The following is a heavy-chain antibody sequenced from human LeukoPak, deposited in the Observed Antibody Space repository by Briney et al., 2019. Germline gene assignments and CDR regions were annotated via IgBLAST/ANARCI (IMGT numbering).Heavy chain of an antibody. V-gene: IGHV1-58*02. D-gene: IGHD2-21*01. Sequence: GASVKVSCKASGFTFTSSAMQWVRQARGQRLEWIGCIVVGSGNTNYAQNFQERVTITRDMSTSTAYMELSSLRSEDTAVYYCAANTPRVVREDAFDIWGQGTMVTVSS. CDR2: IVVGSGNT. J-gene: IGHJ3*02. CDR1: GFTFTSSA. CDR3: AANTPRVVREDAFDI.